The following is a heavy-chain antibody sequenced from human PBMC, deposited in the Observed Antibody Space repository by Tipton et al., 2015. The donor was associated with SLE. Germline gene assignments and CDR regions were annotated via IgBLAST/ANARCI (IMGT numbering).Heavy chain of an antibody. J-gene: IGHJ4*02. V-gene: IGHV4-39*07. Sequence: TLSLTCSVSGGSISTTSYYWGWIRQPPGKGLEWIANIYHDGSTYYNPSLKSRVTISVDTSKNQFSLKLTSVTAADTAVYYCARVVVATTKPLHFNYWGQGTLVTVSS. CDR2: IYHDGST. CDR1: GGSISTTSYY. CDR3: ARVVVATTKPLHFNY. D-gene: IGHD5-12*01.